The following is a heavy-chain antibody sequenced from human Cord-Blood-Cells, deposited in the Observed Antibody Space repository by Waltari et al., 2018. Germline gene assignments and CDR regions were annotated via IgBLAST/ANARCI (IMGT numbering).Heavy chain of an antibody. J-gene: IGHJ3*02. CDR2: IDWDDDK. CDR3: ARISSSDAFDI. Sequence: QVTLKESGPALVKPTQTLTLTCTFSGFPLRTSGMRVSWIRQPPGKALEWLARIDWDDDKFYSTSLKTRLTISKDTSKNQVVLTMTNMDPVDTATYYCARISSSDAFDIWGQGTMVTVSS. D-gene: IGHD6-6*01. V-gene: IGHV2-70*04. CDR1: GFPLRTSGMR.